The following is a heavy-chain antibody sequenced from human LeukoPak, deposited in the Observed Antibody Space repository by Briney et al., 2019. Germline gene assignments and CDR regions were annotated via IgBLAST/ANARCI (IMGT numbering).Heavy chain of an antibody. J-gene: IGHJ4*02. CDR2: IYRTGSINYNP. CDR3: AREGGPYRPLDY. Sequence: SETLSLTCTVSGGSISNYYWSWIRQAPGRGLEWIGYIYRTGSINYNPNYNPSLKSRVTISVDTSENHISLKLTSVTAADTAVYYCAREGGPYRPLDYSGQGTLVTVAS. CDR1: GGSISNYY. V-gene: IGHV4-59*12.